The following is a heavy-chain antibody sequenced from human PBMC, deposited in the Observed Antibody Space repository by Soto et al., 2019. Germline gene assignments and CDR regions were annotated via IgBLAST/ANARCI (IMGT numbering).Heavy chain of an antibody. CDR1: GFTFSGSA. D-gene: IGHD6-13*01. CDR2: IRSKANSYAT. CDR3: TRHAAPGIAAD. V-gene: IGHV3-73*01. J-gene: IGHJ4*02. Sequence: EVQLVESGGGLVQPGGSLKLSCAASGFTFSGSAMHWVRQASGKGLEWVGRIRSKANSYATAYAASVKGRFTISRDDSKNTAYLQMNSLKTEDTAVYYWTRHAAPGIAADWGQGTLVTVSS.